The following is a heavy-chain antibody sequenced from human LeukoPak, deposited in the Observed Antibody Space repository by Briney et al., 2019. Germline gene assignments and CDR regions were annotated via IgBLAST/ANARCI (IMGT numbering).Heavy chain of an antibody. CDR2: INPNSGGT. CDR3: ARDRRYSDSSGYYNFDY. D-gene: IGHD3-22*01. CDR1: GYTFTGYY. Sequence: ASVKVSCKASGYTFTGYYMHWVRQAPGQGLEWMGWINPNSGGTNYAQKLQGRVTMTTDTSTSTAYMELRSLRSDDTAVYYCARDRRYSDSSGYYNFDYWGQGTLVTVSS. V-gene: IGHV1-2*02. J-gene: IGHJ4*02.